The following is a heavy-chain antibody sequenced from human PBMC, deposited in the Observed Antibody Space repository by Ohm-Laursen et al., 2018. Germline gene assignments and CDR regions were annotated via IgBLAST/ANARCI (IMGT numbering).Heavy chain of an antibody. CDR2: IYYNGNP. V-gene: IGHV4-59*08. Sequence: SQILSLTCTVSGGSLRNYYWSWIRQPPGKGLEWIGYIYYNGNPRYNPSLESRFTISVDPSKNQFSLKLNSVTAADTALYYCVLYSSFSVSWGQGTLVTVSS. D-gene: IGHD6-6*01. J-gene: IGHJ5*02. CDR3: VLYSSFSVS. CDR1: GGSLRNYY.